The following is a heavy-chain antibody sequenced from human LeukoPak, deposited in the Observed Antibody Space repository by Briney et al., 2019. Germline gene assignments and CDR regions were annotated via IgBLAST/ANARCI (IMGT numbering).Heavy chain of an antibody. CDR1: GYTFTSYD. V-gene: IGHV1-8*03. Sequence: ASVKVSCKASGYTFTSYDINWVRQATGQGLEWMGWMNPNSGNTGYAQKFQSTVTITRNTSISTAYMELSSLRPEDTAVYYCARVYGSGMGYDYWGQGTLVTVSS. CDR2: MNPNSGNT. D-gene: IGHD3-10*01. J-gene: IGHJ4*02. CDR3: ARVYGSGMGYDY.